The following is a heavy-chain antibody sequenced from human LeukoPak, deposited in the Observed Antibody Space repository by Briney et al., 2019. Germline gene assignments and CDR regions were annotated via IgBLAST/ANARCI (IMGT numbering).Heavy chain of an antibody. D-gene: IGHD2-8*01. V-gene: IGHV3-21*01. Sequence: GGSLRLSCAASGFTFSSYSMSWVRQAPGKGLEWVSSISSSSSYIYYADSVKGRFTISRDNAKNSLYLQMNSLRAEDTAVYYCARGACTNGVCREYYFDYWGQGTLVTVSS. CDR3: ARGACTNGVCREYYFDY. J-gene: IGHJ4*02. CDR1: GFTFSSYS. CDR2: ISSSSSYI.